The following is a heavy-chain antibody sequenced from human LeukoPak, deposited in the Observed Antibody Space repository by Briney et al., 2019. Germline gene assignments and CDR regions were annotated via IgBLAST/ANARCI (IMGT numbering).Heavy chain of an antibody. J-gene: IGHJ5*02. CDR2: IRYDGSNK. D-gene: IGHD3-10*01. CDR1: GFTFSSYG. Sequence: PGGSLRLSCAASGFTFSSYGMHWVRQAPGKGLEWVAFIRYDGSNKYYADSVKGRFTISRDNSKNTLYLQMNSLRAEDTAVYYCARLKNYYGSGSYYTDWFDPWGQGTLVTVSS. CDR3: ARLKNYYGSGSYYTDWFDP. V-gene: IGHV3-30*02.